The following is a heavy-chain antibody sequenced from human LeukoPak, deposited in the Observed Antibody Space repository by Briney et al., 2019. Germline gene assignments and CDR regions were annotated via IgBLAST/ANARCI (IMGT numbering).Heavy chain of an antibody. V-gene: IGHV3-21*01. CDR3: ARGDDYYFDY. CDR2: ISSSSSSI. J-gene: IGHJ4*02. CDR1: GFTFSSYS. D-gene: IGHD5-24*01. Sequence: PGGSLRLSCAASGFTFSSYSMNWVRQAPGKGLEWVSSISSSSSSIYYADSVKGRFTISRDNAKNSLYLQMNSLRDEDTAVYYCARGDDYYFDYWGQGTLVTVSS.